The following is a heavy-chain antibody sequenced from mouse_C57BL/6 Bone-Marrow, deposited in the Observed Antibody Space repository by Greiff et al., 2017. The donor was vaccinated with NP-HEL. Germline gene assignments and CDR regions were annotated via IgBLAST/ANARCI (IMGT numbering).Heavy chain of an antibody. V-gene: IGHV5-17*01. CDR2: ISSGSSTI. J-gene: IGHJ3*01. CDR3: ARSSGYLWFAY. D-gene: IGHD3-2*02. CDR1: GFTFSDYG. Sequence: EVMLVESGGGLVKPGGSLKLSCAASGFTFSDYGMHWVRQAPEKGLEWVAYISSGSSTIYYADTVKGRFTISRDNAKNTLFLQMTSLRSEDTAMYYCARSSGYLWFAYWGQGTLVTVSA.